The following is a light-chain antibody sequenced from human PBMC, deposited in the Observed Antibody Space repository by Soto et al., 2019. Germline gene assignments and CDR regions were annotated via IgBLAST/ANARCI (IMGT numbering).Light chain of an antibody. J-gene: IGLJ1*01. Sequence: QSVLTQPPSASGTPGQRVTISCSGSTSNIGSNSVSWFQQVPGTAPKVLISRTKERPSGVPDRFSGSHSGTSASLAISGLQSEDEADYYCAAWDDNLNGHVFGSGTKLTGL. CDR3: AAWDDNLNGHV. V-gene: IGLV1-44*01. CDR1: TSNIGSNS. CDR2: RTK.